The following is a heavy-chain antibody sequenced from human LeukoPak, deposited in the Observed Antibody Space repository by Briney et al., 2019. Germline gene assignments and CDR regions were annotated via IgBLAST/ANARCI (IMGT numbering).Heavy chain of an antibody. CDR1: DGSISDSY. D-gene: IGHD4-23*01. V-gene: IGHV4-59*01. CDR3: ARDGNGGNSWGWFDP. CDR2: IYFTGFT. J-gene: IGHJ5*02. Sequence: SGTLSLTCTVTDGSISDSYWSWIRQSPGKGLEWIGYIYFTGFTHYNPSLKSRVTISVALSKNQFSLNLNSVTAADTAVYYCARDGNGGNSWGWFDPWGQGTLVTVSA.